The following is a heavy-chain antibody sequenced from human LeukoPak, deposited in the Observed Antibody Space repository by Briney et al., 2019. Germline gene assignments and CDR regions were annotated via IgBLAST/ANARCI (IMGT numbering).Heavy chain of an antibody. Sequence: SGTLSLTCAVSGGSISSSNWWSWARQPPGKGLEWIGEIYHSGSTNYNPSLKSRVTISVDKSKNQFSLKLSSVTAADTAVYYCARPFTGWRYFDWLLYAFDIWGQGTMVTVSS. CDR2: IYHSGST. D-gene: IGHD3-9*01. CDR3: ARPFTGWRYFDWLLYAFDI. V-gene: IGHV4-4*02. CDR1: GGSISSSNW. J-gene: IGHJ3*02.